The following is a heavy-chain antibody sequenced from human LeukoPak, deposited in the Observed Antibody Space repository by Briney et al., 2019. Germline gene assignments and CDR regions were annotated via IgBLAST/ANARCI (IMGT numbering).Heavy chain of an antibody. J-gene: IGHJ6*03. Sequence: ASVKVSCKASGYTFTSYGISWVRQAPGQGLEWMGWISAYNGNTNYAQKLQGRVTMTTDTSTSTAYMELSSLRSEDTAVYYCARVPGSSWYRDTYYYYYMDVWGKGTTVTISS. D-gene: IGHD6-13*01. CDR2: ISAYNGNT. CDR3: ARVPGSSWYRDTYYYYYMDV. V-gene: IGHV1-18*01. CDR1: GYTFTSYG.